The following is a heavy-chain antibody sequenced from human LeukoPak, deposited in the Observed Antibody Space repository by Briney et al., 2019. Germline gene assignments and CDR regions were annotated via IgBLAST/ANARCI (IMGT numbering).Heavy chain of an antibody. J-gene: IGHJ4*02. Sequence: SETLSLTCAVYRGSFSEYYWTWIRQPPGRGLEWIGEINYRGSTKYNPSLKSRVTVSVDTSKNQFSLRLDSVTAADTAVCYCAQHSGWYEFDCWGQGTLVTVSS. CDR1: RGSFSEYY. D-gene: IGHD6-19*01. V-gene: IGHV4-34*01. CDR3: AQHSGWYEFDC. CDR2: INYRGST.